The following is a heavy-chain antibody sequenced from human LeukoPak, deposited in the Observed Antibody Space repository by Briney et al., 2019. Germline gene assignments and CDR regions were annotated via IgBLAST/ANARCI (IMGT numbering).Heavy chain of an antibody. V-gene: IGHV3-48*04. CDR2: ISSSGSTI. CDR1: GFTFSSYA. Sequence: PGGSLRLSCAASGFTFSSYAMSWVRQAPGKGLEWVSYISSSGSTIYYADSVKGRFTISRDNAKNSLYLQMNSLRAEDTAVYYCARDPGRGYDWDIDAFDIWGQGTMVTVSS. J-gene: IGHJ3*02. D-gene: IGHD5-12*01. CDR3: ARDPGRGYDWDIDAFDI.